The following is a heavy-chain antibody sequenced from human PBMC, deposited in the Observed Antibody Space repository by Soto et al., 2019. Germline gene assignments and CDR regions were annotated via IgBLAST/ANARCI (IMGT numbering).Heavy chain of an antibody. Sequence: SETLSLTCTVSGGSVSSGSYYWTWIRQPPGKGLEWIGYIYYSGSTNYNPSLKSRVTISLDTSNNQFSLRLSSVTAADTAVYYCARTFCSTTSCQAHDMDVWGQGTTLTVSS. CDR3: ARTFCSTTSCQAHDMDV. CDR2: IYYSGST. J-gene: IGHJ6*02. D-gene: IGHD2-2*01. CDR1: GGSVSSGSYY. V-gene: IGHV4-61*01.